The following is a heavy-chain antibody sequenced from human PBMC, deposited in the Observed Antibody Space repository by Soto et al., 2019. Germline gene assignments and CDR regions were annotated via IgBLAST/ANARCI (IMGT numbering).Heavy chain of an antibody. CDR1: GYTFSSSG. D-gene: IGHD2-2*01. CDR2: ISAYNGDA. CDR3: ARVEKYCTSANCLDS. Sequence: QVQLVQSGAEVTKPGASVMVACRASGYTFSSSGTTWVRQAPGQGLEWMGWISAYNGDANYAQKFQGRVTMTTDTSTNTAYMELRSLRSDDTAVYYCARVEKYCTSANCLDSWGQGTLVTVSS. V-gene: IGHV1-18*01. J-gene: IGHJ4*02.